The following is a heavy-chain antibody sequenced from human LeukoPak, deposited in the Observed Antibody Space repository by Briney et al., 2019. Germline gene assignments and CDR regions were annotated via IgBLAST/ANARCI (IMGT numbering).Heavy chain of an antibody. CDR2: IGDSGDPT. D-gene: IGHD6-19*01. CDR1: GFSFSSQA. Sequence: GGSLRLSCAASGFSFSSQAMGWVRQAPGKGLEWVSVIGDSGDPTYYADSVKGRFTISRDNSKNTLYLQMNSLRAEDTALYYCAKDARRSSGWYFFDHWGQGTLVTVSS. J-gene: IGHJ4*02. CDR3: AKDARRSSGWYFFDH. V-gene: IGHV3-23*01.